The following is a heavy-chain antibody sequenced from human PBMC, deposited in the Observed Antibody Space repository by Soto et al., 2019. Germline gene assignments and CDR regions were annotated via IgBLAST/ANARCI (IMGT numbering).Heavy chain of an antibody. V-gene: IGHV4-34*01. CDR3: AREKGGRYCSSTSCNYYYGMEV. CDR1: GGSFSGYY. Sequence: KASETLSLTCAVYGGSFSGYYWSWIRQPPGKGLEWIGEINHSGSTNYNPSLKSRVTISVDTSKNQFSLKLSSVTAADTAVYYCAREKGGRYCSSTSCNYYYGMEVWGQGTTVTVSS. CDR2: INHSGST. J-gene: IGHJ6*02. D-gene: IGHD2-2*01.